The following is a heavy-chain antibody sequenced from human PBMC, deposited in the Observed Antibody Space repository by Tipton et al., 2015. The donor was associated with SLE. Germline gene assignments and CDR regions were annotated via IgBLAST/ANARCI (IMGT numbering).Heavy chain of an antibody. V-gene: IGHV4-59*08. CDR1: GGSISSYY. Sequence: TLSLTCTVSGGSISSYYWSWIRQPPGKGLEWIGYIYYSGSTNYNPFLKSRVTISVDTSKNQFSLKLSSVTAADTAVYYCARGTGYYGSGSYYNWFDPWGQGTLVTVSS. CDR3: ARGTGYYGSGSYYNWFDP. D-gene: IGHD3-10*01. J-gene: IGHJ5*02. CDR2: IYYSGST.